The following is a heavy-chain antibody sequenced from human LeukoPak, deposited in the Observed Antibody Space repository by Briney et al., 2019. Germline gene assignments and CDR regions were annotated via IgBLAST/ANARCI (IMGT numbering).Heavy chain of an antibody. D-gene: IGHD4-11*01. J-gene: IGHJ4*02. CDR1: GGSFSGYY. CDR2: INHSGST. V-gene: IGHV4-34*01. Sequence: SETLSLTCAVYGGSFSGYYWSWIRQHPGKGLEWSGEINHSGSTTYNPSLKSRVTISVDTSKTQFSLKLSSVTAADTAVYYCARAPTTGGNYFDYWGQGTLVTVSS. CDR3: ARAPTTGGNYFDY.